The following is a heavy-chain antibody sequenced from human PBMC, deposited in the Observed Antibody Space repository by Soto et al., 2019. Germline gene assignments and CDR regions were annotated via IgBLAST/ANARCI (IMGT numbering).Heavy chain of an antibody. J-gene: IGHJ6*02. Sequence: ASVKVSCKASGYTFTSYFITWVRQAPGQGLEWMGWISAYNGNTNYAQMLQGRVTMTTDTSTATAYMEMTSLRSDDTAVYYCARQNYYSGIDVWGQGXTVTVYS. CDR2: ISAYNGNT. CDR3: ARQNYYSGIDV. V-gene: IGHV1-18*01. CDR1: GYTFTSYF.